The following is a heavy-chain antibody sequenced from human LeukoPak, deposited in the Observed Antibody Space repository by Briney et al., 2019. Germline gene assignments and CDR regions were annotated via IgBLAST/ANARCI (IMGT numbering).Heavy chain of an antibody. D-gene: IGHD3-22*01. CDR2: IWFDGSNK. J-gene: IGHJ5*02. V-gene: IGHV3-33*08. CDR1: GFTFSSYG. Sequence: PGGSLRLSCAASGFTFSSYGMHWVRQAPGKGLEWVAVIWFDGSNKYYADSVRGRFTISRDNSKNTLYLQMNSLRAEDTAVYYCGRDPGREYYYDSSGYSNRWGFDPWGQGTLVTVSS. CDR3: GRDPGREYYYDSSGYSNRWGFDP.